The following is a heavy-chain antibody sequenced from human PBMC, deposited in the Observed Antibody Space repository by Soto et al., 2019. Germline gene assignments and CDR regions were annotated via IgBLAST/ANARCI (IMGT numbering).Heavy chain of an antibody. V-gene: IGHV1-18*01. D-gene: IGHD3-16*01. CDR1: GYTFTSYG. J-gene: IGHJ4*02. Sequence: QVQLVQSGAEVKKPGASVKVSCKASGYTFTSYGISWVRQAPGQGLEWMGWISAYNGNTNYAQKLQGRVTMTRDTTTSTAYMELRSMSSDDTAVYYCARDAQGVFLHYWGQGTLVTVSS. CDR2: ISAYNGNT. CDR3: ARDAQGVFLHY.